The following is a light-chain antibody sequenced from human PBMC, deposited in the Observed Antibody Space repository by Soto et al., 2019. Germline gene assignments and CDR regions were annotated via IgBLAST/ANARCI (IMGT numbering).Light chain of an antibody. CDR1: QSISSW. V-gene: IGKV1-5*03. CDR3: QQYNSWWT. CDR2: KAS. J-gene: IGKJ1*01. Sequence: DIQMTQSPSTLSASVGDRVTITCRASQSISSWLAWYQQKPGKDPKLLIYKASSLESGVPSRFSSSGSGTEFTLTISSLQPDDFATYYCQQYNSWWTFGQGTKVDIK.